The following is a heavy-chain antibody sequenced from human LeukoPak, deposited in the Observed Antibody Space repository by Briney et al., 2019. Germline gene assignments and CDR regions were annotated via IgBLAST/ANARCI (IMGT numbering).Heavy chain of an antibody. V-gene: IGHV1-69*13. CDR2: IIPIFGTA. D-gene: IGHD2-21*02. CDR1: GYTFTSYG. Sequence: GASVKVSCKASGYTFTSYGISWVRQAPGQGLEWMGGIIPIFGTANYAQKFQGRVTITADESTSTAYMELSSLRSEDTAVYYCASAGIHCGGDCFIPQYYFDYWGQGTLVTVSS. J-gene: IGHJ4*02. CDR3: ASAGIHCGGDCFIPQYYFDY.